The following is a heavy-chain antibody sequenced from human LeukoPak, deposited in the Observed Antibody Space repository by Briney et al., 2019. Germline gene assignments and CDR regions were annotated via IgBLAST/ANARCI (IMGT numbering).Heavy chain of an antibody. Sequence: SETLSLTCAVYGGSFSGYYWSWIRQPAGKVLEWIGRIYSSGSTNYNPSLKSRVTMSVDTSKNQFSLKLRSVTAADTAVYYCARRRASYVSYYDSSDYKNWLDPWGQGTLVTVSS. D-gene: IGHD3-22*01. CDR2: IYSSGST. CDR1: GGSFSGYY. CDR3: ARRRASYVSYYDSSDYKNWLDP. J-gene: IGHJ5*02. V-gene: IGHV4-59*10.